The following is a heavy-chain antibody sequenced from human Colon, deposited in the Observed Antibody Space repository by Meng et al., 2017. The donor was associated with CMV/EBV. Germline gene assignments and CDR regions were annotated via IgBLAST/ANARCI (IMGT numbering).Heavy chain of an antibody. CDR2: ISYAGSDK. CDR3: ARDLAPAGDQYYYAMDV. V-gene: IGHV3-30-3*01. J-gene: IGHJ6*02. Sequence: GGSLRLSCEASGFGFYNYAMHWVRQAPGKGLEWVSVISYAGSDKFYADSVKGRFTISRDNSKNTLCLQMNSLRTEDTAVYYCARDLAPAGDQYYYAMDVWGQGTTVTVSS. CDR1: GFGFYNYA. D-gene: IGHD6-13*01.